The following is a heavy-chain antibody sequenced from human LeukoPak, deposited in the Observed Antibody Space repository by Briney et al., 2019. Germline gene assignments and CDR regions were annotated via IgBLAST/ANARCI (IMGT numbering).Heavy chain of an antibody. Sequence: SGPVLVKATETLTLTCTVSGFSLNTARMGVSWIRQPPGKALEWLAHIFSNDGKSYSTSLKSRLTISKDTSKSQVVLTMTNMDPVDTATYYCVRVYSSTWYLLWGQGTMVTVSS. V-gene: IGHV2-26*01. CDR2: IFSNDGK. D-gene: IGHD6-13*01. J-gene: IGHJ3*01. CDR3: VRVYSSTWYLL. CDR1: GFSLNTARMG.